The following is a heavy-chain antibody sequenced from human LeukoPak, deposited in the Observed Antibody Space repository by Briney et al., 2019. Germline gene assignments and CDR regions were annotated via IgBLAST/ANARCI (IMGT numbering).Heavy chain of an antibody. Sequence: GGSLRLSCAASGFTFSSYAMHWVRQAPGKGLEWVSGISWNSGSIGYADSVKGRFTISRDNAKNSLYLQMNSLRAEDTALYYCAKGRSGSSTSCLDYWGQGTLVTVSS. CDR2: ISWNSGSI. J-gene: IGHJ4*02. CDR1: GFTFSSYA. D-gene: IGHD2-2*01. V-gene: IGHV3-9*01. CDR3: AKGRSGSSTSCLDY.